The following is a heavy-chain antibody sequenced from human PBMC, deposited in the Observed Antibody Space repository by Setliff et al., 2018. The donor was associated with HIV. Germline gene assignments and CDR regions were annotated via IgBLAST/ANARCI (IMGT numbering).Heavy chain of an antibody. Sequence: PSETLSLTCAVYGGSFSDNYWSWIRQSPGKGLEWIGEINHSGRTKYSPSLRSRASISVDTSKTQFSLKLSSVTAADTAVYYCARVSKTYWYSIPRDYYHHMDVWGKGTTVTVSS. D-gene: IGHD2-8*02. V-gene: IGHV4-34*01. J-gene: IGHJ6*03. CDR2: INHSGRT. CDR3: ARVSKTYWYSIPRDYYHHMDV. CDR1: GGSFSDNY.